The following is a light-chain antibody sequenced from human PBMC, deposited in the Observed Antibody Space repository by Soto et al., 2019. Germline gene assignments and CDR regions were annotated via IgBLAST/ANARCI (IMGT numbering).Light chain of an antibody. CDR2: EGS. CDR1: ISDVGSYDL. Sequence: QSVLTQPASVSGSPGQSITISCTGTISDVGSYDLVSWYQQHPGKAPKLMIYEGSKLPSGVSSRFSGSKSGNTASLTISGLQAEDEADYYCCSYAGSSTSWVFGGGTKVTVL. V-gene: IGLV2-23*01. J-gene: IGLJ3*02. CDR3: CSYAGSSTSWV.